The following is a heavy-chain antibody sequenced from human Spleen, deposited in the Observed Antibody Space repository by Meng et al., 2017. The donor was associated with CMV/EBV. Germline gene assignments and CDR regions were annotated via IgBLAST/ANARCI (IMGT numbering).Heavy chain of an antibody. J-gene: IGHJ4*02. CDR2: IYYSGST. Sequence: CNVSVGSISSSSYYWGWIRQPPGKGLEWIGSIYYSGSTYYNPSLKSRVTISVDTSKNQISLKLSSVTAADTAIYYCARDSSGWGPFDYWGQGTLVTVSS. CDR3: ARDSSGWGPFDY. CDR1: VGSISSSSYY. D-gene: IGHD6-19*01. V-gene: IGHV4-39*07.